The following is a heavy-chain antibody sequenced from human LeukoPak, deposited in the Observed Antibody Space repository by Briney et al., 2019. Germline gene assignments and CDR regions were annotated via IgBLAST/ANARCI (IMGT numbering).Heavy chain of an antibody. J-gene: IGHJ6*02. Sequence: SETLSLTCTASVGSISSYYWSWIRQPPGKGLEWIGYIYYSGSTNYNPSLKSRVTISVDTSKNQFSLKLSSVTAADTAVYYCARDWNTPLGMDVWGRGTTVTVSS. CDR3: ARDWNTPLGMDV. D-gene: IGHD1/OR15-1a*01. CDR2: IYYSGST. V-gene: IGHV4-59*01. CDR1: VGSISSYY.